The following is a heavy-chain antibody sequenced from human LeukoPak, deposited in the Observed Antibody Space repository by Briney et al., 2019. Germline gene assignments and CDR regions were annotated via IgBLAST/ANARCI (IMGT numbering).Heavy chain of an antibody. J-gene: IGHJ4*02. D-gene: IGHD3-10*01. CDR2: INSDGSST. CDR1: GFTFSSYW. Sequence: PEGSLRLSCAASGFTFSSYWMHWVRQAPGKGLVWVSRINSDGSSTSYADSVKGRFTISRDNAKNTLYLQMNSLRAEDTAVYYCARVKITMVRGVIIPPFDYWGQGTLVTVSS. CDR3: ARVKITMVRGVIIPPFDY. V-gene: IGHV3-74*01.